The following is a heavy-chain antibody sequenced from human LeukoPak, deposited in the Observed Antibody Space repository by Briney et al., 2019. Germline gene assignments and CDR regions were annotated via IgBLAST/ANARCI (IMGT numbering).Heavy chain of an antibody. J-gene: IGHJ4*02. CDR1: GYTFTGYY. D-gene: IGHD3-10*01. V-gene: IGHV1-2*02. CDR2: INPNNGGT. Sequence: ASVTVSCKASGYTFTGYYMHWVRQAPGQGLEWMGWINPNNGGTNYAQKFQGRVTMTRDTSISTAYMELGRLRSDDTAVYYCARDPDIGGFDYWGQGTLVTVSS. CDR3: ARDPDIGGFDY.